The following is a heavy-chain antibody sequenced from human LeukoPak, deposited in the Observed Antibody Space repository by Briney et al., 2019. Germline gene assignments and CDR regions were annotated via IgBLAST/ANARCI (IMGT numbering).Heavy chain of an antibody. CDR3: ARDLGAAVNLDY. CDR2: ISSSSSYI. CDR1: GFTFSSYS. D-gene: IGHD3-16*01. Sequence: GGSLRLSCAASGFTFSSYSMNWVRQAPGKGLEWVSSISSSSSYIYYADSVKGRFTISRDNAKNSLYLQMNSLRAEDTAVYYSARDLGAAVNLDYWGQGTLVTVSS. J-gene: IGHJ4*02. V-gene: IGHV3-21*01.